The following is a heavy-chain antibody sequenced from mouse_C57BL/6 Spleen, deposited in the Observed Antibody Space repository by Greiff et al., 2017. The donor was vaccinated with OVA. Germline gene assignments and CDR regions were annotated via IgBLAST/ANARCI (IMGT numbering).Heavy chain of an antibody. J-gene: IGHJ4*01. CDR2: ISSGGDYI. Sequence: EVKVVESGEGLVKPGGSLKLSCAASGFTFSSYAMSWVRQTPEKRLEWVAYISSGGDYIYYADTVKGRFTISRDNARNTLYLQMSSLKSEDTAMYYCTRDSHYYGSSEGNAMDYWGQGTSVTVSS. V-gene: IGHV5-9-1*02. CDR1: GFTFSSYA. CDR3: TRDSHYYGSSEGNAMDY. D-gene: IGHD1-1*01.